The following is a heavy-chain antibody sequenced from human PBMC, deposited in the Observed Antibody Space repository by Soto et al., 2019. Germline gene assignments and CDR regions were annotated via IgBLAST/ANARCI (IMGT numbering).Heavy chain of an antibody. J-gene: IGHJ6*03. CDR1: GYTFTSYG. Sequence: QVQLVQSGAEVKKPGASVKVSCKASGYTFTSYGISWVRQAPGQGLEWMGWISAYNGNTNYAQKLQGRVTMTTDTSTSTAYMELRSLGSDDTAVYYCAREGCSGGSCYYYYYMDVWGKGTTVTVSS. CDR2: ISAYNGNT. CDR3: AREGCSGGSCYYYYYMDV. V-gene: IGHV1-18*01. D-gene: IGHD2-15*01.